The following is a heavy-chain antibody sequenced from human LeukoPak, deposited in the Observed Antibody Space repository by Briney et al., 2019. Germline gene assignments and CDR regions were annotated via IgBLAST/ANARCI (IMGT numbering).Heavy chain of an antibody. J-gene: IGHJ6*02. CDR2: INPNSGGT. Sequence: ASVKVSCKASGYTFTGYYMHWERQAPGQGLEWMGWINPNSGGTNYAQKFQGWVTMTRDTSISTAYMELSSLRSEDTAVYYCARPGVVPYYYYGMDVWGQGTTVTVSS. CDR1: GYTFTGYY. D-gene: IGHD3-3*01. V-gene: IGHV1-2*04. CDR3: ARPGVVPYYYYGMDV.